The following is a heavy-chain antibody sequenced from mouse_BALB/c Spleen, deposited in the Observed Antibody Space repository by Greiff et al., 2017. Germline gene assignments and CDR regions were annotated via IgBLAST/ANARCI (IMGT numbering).Heavy chain of an antibody. CDR3: ANGNLFAY. Sequence: EVQGVESGGGLVKPGGSLKLSCAASGFTFSDYYMYWVRQTPEKRLEWVATISDGGSYTYYPDSVKGRFTISRDNAKNNLYLQMSSLKSEDTAMYYCANGNLFAYWGQGTLVTVSA. CDR2: ISDGGSYT. D-gene: IGHD2-1*01. CDR1: GFTFSDYY. J-gene: IGHJ3*01. V-gene: IGHV5-4*02.